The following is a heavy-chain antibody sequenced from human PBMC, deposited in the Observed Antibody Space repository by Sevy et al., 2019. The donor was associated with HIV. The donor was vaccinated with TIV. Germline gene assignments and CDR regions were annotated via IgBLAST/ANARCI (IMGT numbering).Heavy chain of an antibody. J-gene: IGHJ6*02. D-gene: IGHD1-26*01. CDR2: IYYSGST. CDR1: GGSISSYY. V-gene: IGHV4-59*01. Sequence: SETLSLTCTVSGGSISSYYWSWIRQPPGKGLEWIGYIYYSGSTNYNPSLKSRVTISVDTSKNQFSLKLSSVTAADTAVYYCARAEVPTTKRWLGIYYYYGMDVWGQGTTVTVSS. CDR3: ARAEVPTTKRWLGIYYYYGMDV.